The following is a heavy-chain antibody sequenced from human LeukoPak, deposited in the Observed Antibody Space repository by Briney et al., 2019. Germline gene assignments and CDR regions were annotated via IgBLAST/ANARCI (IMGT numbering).Heavy chain of an antibody. J-gene: IGHJ5*02. V-gene: IGHV4-59*01. CDR3: ASLSEYCSHGSCYLGWFDP. Sequence: SETLSLTCTVSGGSISSYYWSWIRQPPGKGLEWIGYIYYSGSTNYNPSLKSRVTISVDTSKNQFSLKLSSVTAADTAVYYCASLSEYCSHGSCYLGWFDPWGQGTLVTVSS. D-gene: IGHD2-15*01. CDR1: GGSISSYY. CDR2: IYYSGST.